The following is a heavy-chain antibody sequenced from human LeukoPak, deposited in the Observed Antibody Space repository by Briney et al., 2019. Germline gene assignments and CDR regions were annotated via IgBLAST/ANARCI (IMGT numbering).Heavy chain of an antibody. CDR1: GFTFSSYS. D-gene: IGHD3-22*01. CDR3: ARGGTYYYDSSGPRGYFDL. J-gene: IGHJ2*01. CDR2: INSDGSGT. V-gene: IGHV3-74*01. Sequence: GGSLRLSCAASGFTFSSYSMNWVRQAPGKGLVWVSRINSDGSGTSYADSVKGRFTISRDNAKNTLYLQMNSLRAEDTAVYYCARGGTYYYDSSGPRGYFDLWGRGTLVTVSS.